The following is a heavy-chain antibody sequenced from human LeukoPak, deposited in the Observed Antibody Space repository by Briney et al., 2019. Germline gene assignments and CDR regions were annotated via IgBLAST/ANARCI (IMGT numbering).Heavy chain of an antibody. Sequence: GASVKVSCKASGGTFSSYAISWVRQAPGQGLEWMGGIIPIFGTANYAQKFQGRVTITADKSTSTAYMELSSLRSEDTAVYYCASTWDDILTGSLQYWGQGTLVTVSS. D-gene: IGHD3-9*01. J-gene: IGHJ4*02. CDR3: ASTWDDILTGSLQY. V-gene: IGHV1-69*06. CDR1: GGTFSSYA. CDR2: IIPIFGTA.